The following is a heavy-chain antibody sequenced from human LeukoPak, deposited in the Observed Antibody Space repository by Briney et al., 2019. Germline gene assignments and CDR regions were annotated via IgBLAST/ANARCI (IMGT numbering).Heavy chain of an antibody. D-gene: IGHD2-21*02. CDR1: RFTFSSYA. CDR2: ITTSGGST. V-gene: IGHV3-23*01. Sequence: SGGSLRLSCAASRFTFSSYAMSWVRQAPGKGLEWVSAITTSGGSTYYADSVKGRFTISRDNSKNTLYLQMNSLRAEDTAVYYCAKDVGHCGGDCYFDYWGQGTLVTVSS. CDR3: AKDVGHCGGDCYFDY. J-gene: IGHJ4*02.